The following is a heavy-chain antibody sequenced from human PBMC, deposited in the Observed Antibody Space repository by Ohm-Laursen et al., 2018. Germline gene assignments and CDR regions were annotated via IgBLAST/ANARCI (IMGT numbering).Heavy chain of an antibody. J-gene: IGHJ4*02. CDR3: ASLGEFSHDY. V-gene: IGHV3-23*01. Sequence: SLRLSCTASGFTFSSYAMSWVRQAPAKGLEWVSTISGTNGSTYYADSVKGRFTISRDNSKNTVYLQMNNLRAEDTAVYFCASLGEFSHDYWGQGTLVTVAS. CDR2: ISGTNGST. CDR1: GFTFSSYA. D-gene: IGHD3-16*01.